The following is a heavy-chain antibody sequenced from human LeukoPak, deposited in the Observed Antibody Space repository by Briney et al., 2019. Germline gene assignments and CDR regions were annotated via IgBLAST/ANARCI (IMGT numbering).Heavy chain of an antibody. CDR3: AKEPLRYCSSTSCYGNYFDY. D-gene: IGHD2-2*01. CDR2: ISGSGGST. J-gene: IGHJ4*02. Sequence: SGGSLRLSCAASGFTFSSYAMSWVRQAPGKGLEWVSAISGSGGSTYYADSVKGRFTISRDNSKNTLYLQMNSLRAEDTAVYYCAKEPLRYCSSTSCYGNYFDYWGQGTLVTVSS. V-gene: IGHV3-23*01. CDR1: GFTFSSYA.